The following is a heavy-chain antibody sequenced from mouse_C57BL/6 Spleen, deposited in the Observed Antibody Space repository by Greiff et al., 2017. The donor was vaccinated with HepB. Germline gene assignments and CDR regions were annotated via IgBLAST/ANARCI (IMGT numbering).Heavy chain of an antibody. J-gene: IGHJ2*01. CDR2: INPSTGGT. CDR1: GYSFTGYY. CDR3: ARSIPPSYYFDY. V-gene: IGHV1-43*01. Sequence: VHVKQSGPELVKPGASVKISCKASGYSFTGYYMHWVKQSSEKSLEWIGEINPSTGGTSYNQKFKGKATLTVDKSSSTAYMQLKSLTSEDSAVYYCARSIPPSYYFDYWGQGTTLTVSS.